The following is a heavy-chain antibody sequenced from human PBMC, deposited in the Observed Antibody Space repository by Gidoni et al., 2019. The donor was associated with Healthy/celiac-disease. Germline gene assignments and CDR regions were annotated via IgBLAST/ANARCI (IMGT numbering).Heavy chain of an antibody. J-gene: IGHJ5*02. CDR2: ISAYNGNT. CDR3: AREYCSSTSCYTDWFDP. Sequence: QVQLVQSGAEVKKPGASVKVSCKASGSTFTSYGISWVRQAPGQGLEWMGWISAYNGNTNYAQKLQGRVTMTTDTSTSTAYMELRSLRSDDTAVYYCAREYCSSTSCYTDWFDPWGQGTLVTVSS. CDR1: GSTFTSYG. D-gene: IGHD2-2*02. V-gene: IGHV1-18*01.